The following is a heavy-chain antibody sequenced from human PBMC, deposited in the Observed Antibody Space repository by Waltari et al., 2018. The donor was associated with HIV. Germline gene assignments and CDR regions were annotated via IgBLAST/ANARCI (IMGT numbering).Heavy chain of an antibody. V-gene: IGHV3-74*02. J-gene: IGHJ3*02. Sequence: VQLVESGGGLVQPGGSLRLSCAAFGCTSSSYRLLWVRQAPGMGLVWVSRINSDGSSTSYADSVKGRFTISRDNAKNTLYLQMNSLRAEDTAVYYCARLGYVWGSYRSPRAFDIWGQGTMVTVSS. CDR2: INSDGSST. CDR3: ARLGYVWGSYRSPRAFDI. D-gene: IGHD3-16*02. CDR1: GCTSSSYR.